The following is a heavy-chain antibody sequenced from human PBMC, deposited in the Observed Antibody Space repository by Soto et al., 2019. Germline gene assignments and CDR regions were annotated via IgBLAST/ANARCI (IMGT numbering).Heavy chain of an antibody. CDR1: GFTFSSYG. Sequence: QVQLVESGGGVVQPGRSLRLSCAASGFTFSSYGMHWVRQAPGKGLEWVAVISYDGSNKYYADSVKGRFTISRDNSKNTLYLQMNSLRADDKAVYYCAKTGGGYQLLSYGMDVWGQGTTVTVSS. V-gene: IGHV3-30*18. J-gene: IGHJ6*02. D-gene: IGHD2-2*01. CDR3: AKTGGGYQLLSYGMDV. CDR2: ISYDGSNK.